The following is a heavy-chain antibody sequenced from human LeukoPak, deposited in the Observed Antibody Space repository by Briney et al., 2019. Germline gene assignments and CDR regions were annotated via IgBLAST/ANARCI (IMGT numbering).Heavy chain of an antibody. J-gene: IGHJ6*02. CDR3: ARLEGIAAAGTWYYGTDV. V-gene: IGHV4-59*08. CDR1: GGSISSYY. D-gene: IGHD6-13*01. Sequence: SETLSLTCTVSGGSISSYYWSWIRQPPGKGLEWIGYIYYSGSTNYSPSLKSRVTISVDTSKNQFSLKLSSVTAADTAVYYCARLEGIAAAGTWYYGTDVWGQGTTVTVSS. CDR2: IYYSGST.